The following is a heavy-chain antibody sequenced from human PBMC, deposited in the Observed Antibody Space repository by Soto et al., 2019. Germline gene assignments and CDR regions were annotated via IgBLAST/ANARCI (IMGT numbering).Heavy chain of an antibody. CDR1: GGSISSGGYY. CDR3: ARGSSIAGLYYGMDV. J-gene: IGHJ6*02. D-gene: IGHD6-6*01. CDR2: NYYSGST. V-gene: IGHV4-31*03. Sequence: QVQLQESGPGLVKPSQTLSLTCTVSGGSISSGGYYWTWIRQHPGKGLEWVGYNYYSGSTYYNPSLTSRVTISLDTSNKQFSLTLSSVTAADTAVYYCARGSSIAGLYYGMDVWGQGTTVTVSS.